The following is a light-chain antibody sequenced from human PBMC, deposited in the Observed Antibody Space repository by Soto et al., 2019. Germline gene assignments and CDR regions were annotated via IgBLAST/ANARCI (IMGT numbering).Light chain of an antibody. CDR1: QDISSY. Sequence: IQLTQSPSSLSASVGERVTITCRASQDISSYLAWYQQKPGKAPKLLIYAASTLQSGVPSRFSGSGSGTDFTLTISSLEPEDFAVYFCQQRSDWPPTFGQGTRLEIK. CDR2: AAS. CDR3: QQRSDWPPT. J-gene: IGKJ5*01. V-gene: IGKV1-9*01.